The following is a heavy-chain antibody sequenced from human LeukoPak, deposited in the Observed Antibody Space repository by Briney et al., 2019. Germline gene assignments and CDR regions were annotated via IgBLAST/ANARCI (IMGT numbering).Heavy chain of an antibody. CDR3: AKVGITIYPYVPDY. Sequence: PGGSLRLSCAASGFTFSSYAMSWVRQAPGKGLEWVSGVSGSGGSTYYADSVKGRFTVSRDNSKNTLYLQMNSLRAEDTAVYYCAKVGITIYPYVPDYWGQGTLVTVSS. J-gene: IGHJ4*02. V-gene: IGHV3-23*01. D-gene: IGHD3-3*01. CDR1: GFTFSSYA. CDR2: VSGSGGST.